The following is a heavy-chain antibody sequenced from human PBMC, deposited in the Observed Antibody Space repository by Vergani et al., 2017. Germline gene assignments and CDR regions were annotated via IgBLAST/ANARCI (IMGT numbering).Heavy chain of an antibody. CDR2: IYYSGST. Sequence: QVQLQESGPGLVKPSETLSLTCTVSGGSISRYYWSWLRQPPGKGLEWIGYIYYSGSTNYNPSLKSRVTIAVDTSKNHFSLKLSSVTAADAAVYYWARTGLIAAAGNFDYWGQGTLVTVSS. V-gene: IGHV4-59*01. CDR1: GGSISRYY. D-gene: IGHD6-13*01. CDR3: ARTGLIAAAGNFDY. J-gene: IGHJ4*02.